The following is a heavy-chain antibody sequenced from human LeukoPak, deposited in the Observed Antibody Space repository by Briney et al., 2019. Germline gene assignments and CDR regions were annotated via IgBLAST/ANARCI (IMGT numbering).Heavy chain of an antibody. CDR3: ASLGGPYSSGWHY. CDR1: GGSISGYY. D-gene: IGHD6-25*01. CDR2: IYNTGYT. Sequence: PSETLSLTCTVSGGSISGYYWSWIRQPPGKGLEWIGYIYNTGYTNYNPSLKSRVTISVDTSKNQFSLMLSSVTAADTAVYYCASLGGPYSSGWHYWGQGTLVTVSS. V-gene: IGHV4-59*08. J-gene: IGHJ4*02.